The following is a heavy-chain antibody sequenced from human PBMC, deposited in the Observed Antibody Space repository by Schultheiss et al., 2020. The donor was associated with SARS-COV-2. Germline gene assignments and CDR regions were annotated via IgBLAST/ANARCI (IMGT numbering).Heavy chain of an antibody. D-gene: IGHD3-16*01. CDR1: GFTFSSYS. J-gene: IGHJ4*02. V-gene: IGHV3-48*01. Sequence: GGSLRLSCAASGFTFSSYSMNWVRQAPGKGLEWVSYISSSSSTIYYADSVKGRFTISRDNAKNSLYLQMNSLRAEDTAVYYCASLAKYVVTDYWGQGTLVTVSS. CDR2: ISSSSSTI. CDR3: ASLAKYVVTDY.